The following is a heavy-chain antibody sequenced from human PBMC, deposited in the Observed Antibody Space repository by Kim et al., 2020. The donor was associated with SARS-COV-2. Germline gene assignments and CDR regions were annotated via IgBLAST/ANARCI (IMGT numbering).Heavy chain of an antibody. CDR3: ARDRGIVVVPAAICGMDV. V-gene: IGHV3-7*04. D-gene: IGHD2-2*01. Sequence: KGRITSSRDNAKNSLYLQMNSLRAEDTAVYYCARDRGIVVVPAAICGMDVWGQGTTVTVSS. J-gene: IGHJ6*02.